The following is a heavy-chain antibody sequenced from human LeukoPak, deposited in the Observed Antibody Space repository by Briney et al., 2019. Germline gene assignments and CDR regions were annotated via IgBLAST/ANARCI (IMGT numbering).Heavy chain of an antibody. CDR1: GFTLSSNS. V-gene: IGHV3-53*01. Sequence: GGSLRLSCTVPGFTLSSNSMSSVRQAPGKGLEWVSFIYSDNTHYSNHAQGRVTISRDNSKNTLYLHMNSLRAEDTAVYYCARRAGAYSHPYDYWGQGTLVTVSS. CDR2: IYSDNT. D-gene: IGHD4/OR15-4a*01. J-gene: IGHJ4*02. CDR3: ARRAGAYSHPYDY.